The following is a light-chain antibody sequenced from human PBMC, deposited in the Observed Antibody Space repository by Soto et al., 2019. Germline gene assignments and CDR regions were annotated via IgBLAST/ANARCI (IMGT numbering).Light chain of an antibody. V-gene: IGKV3-11*01. J-gene: IGKJ1*01. CDR3: QQRSKMPLT. CDR2: DAS. CDR1: QSVRNY. Sequence: EIVLTQSPATLSLSPGERATLSCRASQSVRNYLAWYQQKPGQAPRLLIYDASNRATGIPARFSGTGSGTDFTLTISSLDPEDFAIYYCQQRSKMPLTFGHGTKVDLK.